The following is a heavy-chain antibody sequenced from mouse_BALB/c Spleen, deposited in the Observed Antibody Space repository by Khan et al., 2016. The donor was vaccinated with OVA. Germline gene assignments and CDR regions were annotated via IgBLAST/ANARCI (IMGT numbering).Heavy chain of an antibody. D-gene: IGHD2-1*01. CDR2: INPSTGYT. J-gene: IGHJ3*01. CDR3: ARRGRYGIFAY. V-gene: IGHV1-7*01. CDR1: GYTFTNYW. Sequence: VQLQQSGAELAKPGASVKMSCKASGYTFTNYWMHWVKQRPGQGLEWIGYINPSTGYTEYNQKFKDKATLTADKSSSTAYMQLSSLTSEDSAVYYCARRGRYGIFAYWGQGTLVTVSA.